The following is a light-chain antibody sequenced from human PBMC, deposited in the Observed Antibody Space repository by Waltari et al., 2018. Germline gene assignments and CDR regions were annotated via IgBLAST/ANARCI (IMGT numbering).Light chain of an antibody. CDR1: SSNIGAGYD. J-gene: IGLJ3*02. CDR2: GNS. V-gene: IGLV1-40*01. Sequence: QSVLTQPPSVSGAPGQRVTISCTGSSSNIGAGYDVHWYQQLPGTAPKLLIHGNSNRPSGAPDRFSGSKSGTSASLAITGLQAEDEADYYCQSYDSSLSGVFGGGTKLTVL. CDR3: QSYDSSLSGV.